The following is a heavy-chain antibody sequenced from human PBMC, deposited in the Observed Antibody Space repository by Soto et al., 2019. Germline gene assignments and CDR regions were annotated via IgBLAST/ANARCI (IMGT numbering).Heavy chain of an antibody. CDR2: IYYSGST. CDR3: AMTTGETHSPDY. D-gene: IGHD4-17*01. V-gene: IGHV4-39*01. CDR1: GGSISSSSYY. J-gene: IGHJ4*02. Sequence: SETLSLTCTVSGGSISSSSYYWGWIRQPPGKGLEWIGSIYYSGSTYYNQSLKSRVTISVDTSKNQFSLKLSSVTAADTVVYYWAMTTGETHSPDYWGQGTLVTVSS.